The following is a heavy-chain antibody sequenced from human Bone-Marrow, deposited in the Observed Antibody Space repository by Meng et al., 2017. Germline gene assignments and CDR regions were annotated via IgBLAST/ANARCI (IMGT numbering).Heavy chain of an antibody. D-gene: IGHD6-13*01. CDR3: ARDEDISAAGKLFGDY. J-gene: IGHJ4*02. V-gene: IGHV1-2*06. Sequence: QGEVVRSGCEGKRPGSSVKVSRKASGYTFPDYWLHWVRRAPGQGLEWMGRINPKSGDTHYAQRFQGRVTMTGDTSISTAYMELSGLRSDDTAMYYCARDEDISAAGKLFGDYWGQGTLVTVSS. CDR2: INPKSGDT. CDR1: GYTFPDYW.